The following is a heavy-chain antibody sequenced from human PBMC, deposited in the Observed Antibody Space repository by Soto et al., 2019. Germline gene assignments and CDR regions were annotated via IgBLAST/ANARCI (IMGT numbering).Heavy chain of an antibody. CDR1: GGSISSGGYY. CDR2: IYYSGST. J-gene: IGHJ6*02. V-gene: IGHV4-31*03. Sequence: SETLSLTCTVSGGSISSGGYYWIWIRHHPGKGLEWIGYIYYSGSTYYNPSLKSRVTISVDTSKNQFSLKLSSVTAADTAVYYCARDRGVTSSYYYYGMDVWGQGTTVTVSS. D-gene: IGHD4-4*01. CDR3: ARDRGVTSSYYYYGMDV.